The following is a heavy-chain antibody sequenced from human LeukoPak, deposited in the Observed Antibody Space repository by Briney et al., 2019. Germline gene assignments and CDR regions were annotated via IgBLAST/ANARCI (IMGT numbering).Heavy chain of an antibody. Sequence: ASVKVSCKASGYTFTGYYMHWVRQAPGQGLEWMGWINPNSGGTNYAQKFQGRVTMTRDTSISTAYMELSRLRSDDTAVYYCARVATAVSAGTKINYFDYWGQGTLVTVSS. J-gene: IGHJ4*02. CDR2: INPNSGGT. D-gene: IGHD6-13*01. CDR1: GYTFTGYY. CDR3: ARVATAVSAGTKINYFDY. V-gene: IGHV1-2*02.